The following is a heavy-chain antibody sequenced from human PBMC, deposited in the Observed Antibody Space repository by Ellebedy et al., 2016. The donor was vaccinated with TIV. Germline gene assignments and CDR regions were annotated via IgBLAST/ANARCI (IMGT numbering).Heavy chain of an antibody. CDR3: ARVDGYGYFDS. Sequence: LSCAVSGVTMSRGGYSWSWIRHPPGKGLEWIGNVYHTGSAYYNESLRSRLTISVDGSKNHFSLDLRSVTAADTAVYYCARVDGYGYFDSWGQGILVTVSS. CDR2: VYHTGSA. J-gene: IGHJ4*02. V-gene: IGHV4-30-2*01. D-gene: IGHD2-15*01. CDR1: GVTMSRGGYS.